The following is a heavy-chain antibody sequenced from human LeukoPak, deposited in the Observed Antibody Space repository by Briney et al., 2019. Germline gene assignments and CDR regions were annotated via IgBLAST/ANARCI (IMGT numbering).Heavy chain of an antibody. Sequence: SETLSHTCTVSGGSISNNNYYWAWIRQPPGKGLECIGSIYYSGSPYYNPSLKSRVTISVDTSKNQFSLRLSSVTAADTAVYYCATWRTAKTGFDYWGQGTLVTVSS. D-gene: IGHD1-1*01. CDR2: IYYSGSP. CDR3: ATWRTAKTGFDY. J-gene: IGHJ4*02. CDR1: GGSISNNNYY. V-gene: IGHV4-39*01.